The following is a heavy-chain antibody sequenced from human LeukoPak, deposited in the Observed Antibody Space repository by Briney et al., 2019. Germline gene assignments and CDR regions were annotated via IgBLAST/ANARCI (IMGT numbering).Heavy chain of an antibody. CDR3: ARCPYSGRSFDI. Sequence: GGSLRLSCAASGFTFSTYEINWVRQAPGKGLEWISFITSSGSPIYYADSVKGRFTISRDNARNSLYLQMNSLTPEDTAIYYCARCPYSGRSFDIWGQGTMVTVSS. J-gene: IGHJ3*02. CDR2: ITSSGSPI. V-gene: IGHV3-48*03. D-gene: IGHD1-26*01. CDR1: GFTFSTYE.